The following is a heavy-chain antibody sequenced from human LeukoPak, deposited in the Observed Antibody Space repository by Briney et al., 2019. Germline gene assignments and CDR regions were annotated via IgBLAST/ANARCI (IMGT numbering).Heavy chain of an antibody. D-gene: IGHD3-22*01. V-gene: IGHV3-23*01. CDR2: ISGSGGST. CDR3: AKVDLSWLGSPLDY. J-gene: IGHJ4*02. CDR1: EFTFSSYT. Sequence: GGSLRLSCAASEFTFSSYTMSWVRQAPGKGLEWVSAISGSGGSTYYADSVKGRFTISRDNSKNTLYLRMNSLRAEDTAVYYCAKVDLSWLGSPLDYWGQGTLVTVSS.